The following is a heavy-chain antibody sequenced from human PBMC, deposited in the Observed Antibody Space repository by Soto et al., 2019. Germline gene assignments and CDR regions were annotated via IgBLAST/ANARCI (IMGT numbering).Heavy chain of an antibody. D-gene: IGHD4-4*01. Sequence: QVQLVQSGAEVKKPGASVKVSCKASGYTFTSYGISWVRQAPGQGLEWMGWISAYNGNTNYAQKLQGRVTMTTDTSTSTAQLELRRLRSDDTAVYYCARDLPTVTTSGFDPWGQGTLVTVSS. CDR3: ARDLPTVTTSGFDP. CDR1: GYTFTSYG. J-gene: IGHJ5*02. CDR2: ISAYNGNT. V-gene: IGHV1-18*01.